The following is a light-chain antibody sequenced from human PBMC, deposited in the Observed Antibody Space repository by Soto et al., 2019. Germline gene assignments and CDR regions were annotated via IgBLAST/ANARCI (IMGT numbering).Light chain of an antibody. V-gene: IGLV2-18*01. CDR2: EAS. CDR3: SLYTSENTYV. CDR1: SSDFVSYNR. J-gene: IGLJ1*01. Sequence: SVLAQPPSVSGSPGHSVTISCTGTSSDFVSYNRVSWYQQPPGTAPKLIIYEASNRPSGVPDRFSGSKSGNTASLTISGLQAADEADYYCSLYTSENTYVFGTGTKVTVL.